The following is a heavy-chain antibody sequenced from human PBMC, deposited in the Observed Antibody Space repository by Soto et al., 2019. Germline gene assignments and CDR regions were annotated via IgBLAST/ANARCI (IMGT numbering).Heavy chain of an antibody. J-gene: IGHJ4*02. V-gene: IGHV1-69*13. Sequence: QVQLVQSGAEVKKPGSSVKVSCKASGGTFSIYAVSWVRQAPGQVLEWMGGIIPIIGPRNYAQRFQGRITITGDESTGTAYMELISLKSEDTSVYSCARELGGGYDPGDYRGEGTLVNVSS. CDR1: GGTFSIYA. CDR3: ARELGGGYDPGDY. CDR2: IIPIIGPR. D-gene: IGHD5-12*01.